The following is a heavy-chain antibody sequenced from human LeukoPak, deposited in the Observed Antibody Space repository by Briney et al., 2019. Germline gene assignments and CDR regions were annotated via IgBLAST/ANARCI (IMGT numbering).Heavy chain of an antibody. D-gene: IGHD3-10*01. J-gene: IGHJ4*02. Sequence: ASVKVSCKASGYTFTSYYMHWVRQAPGQGLDWMGIINPSGGGTSYAQKFQGRVTMTRDKSTSTVSMGLSSLRSEDTAVYYCARDSVRGGRGYFDYWGQGTLVTVSS. V-gene: IGHV1-46*01. CDR2: INPSGGGT. CDR3: ARDSVRGGRGYFDY. CDR1: GYTFTSYY.